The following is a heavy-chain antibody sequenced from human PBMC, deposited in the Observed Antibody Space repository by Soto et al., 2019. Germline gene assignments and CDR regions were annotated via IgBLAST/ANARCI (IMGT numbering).Heavy chain of an antibody. Sequence: VGSLRLSCAASGFTFSSYGMHWVRQAPGKGLEWVAVISYDGSNKYYADSVKGRFTISRDNSKNTLYLQMNSLRAEDTAVYYCAKEKRYSLFDPWGQGTLVTVSS. D-gene: IGHD2-21*01. CDR3: AKEKRYSLFDP. J-gene: IGHJ5*02. V-gene: IGHV3-30*18. CDR1: GFTFSSYG. CDR2: ISYDGSNK.